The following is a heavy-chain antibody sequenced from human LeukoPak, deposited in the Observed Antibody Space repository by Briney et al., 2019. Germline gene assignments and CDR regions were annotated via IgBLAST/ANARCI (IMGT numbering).Heavy chain of an antibody. CDR3: ARGGWYEDYFDY. CDR1: GFTFSSYA. Sequence: GRSLRLSCAASGFTFSSYAMHWVRQAPGKGLEWVAVISYDGSNKYYADSVKGRFTISRDNAKNSLYLQMNSLRAEDTAVYYCARGGWYEDYFDYWGQGTLVTVSS. J-gene: IGHJ4*02. CDR2: ISYDGSNK. V-gene: IGHV3-30-3*01. D-gene: IGHD6-19*01.